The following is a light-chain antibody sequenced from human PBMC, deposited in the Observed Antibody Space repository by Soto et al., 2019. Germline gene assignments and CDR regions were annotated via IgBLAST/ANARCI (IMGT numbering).Light chain of an antibody. Sequence: QSALTQPASVSGSPGQSITISCTGTSSDVGGYNFVSWYQHHPGEAPKLIIYDVSNRPSGVSNRFSGSKSGNTASLTISGLQAEDEADYYCTSYTSSITYVFGTGTKLTVL. CDR1: SSDVGGYNF. V-gene: IGLV2-14*03. CDR2: DVS. CDR3: TSYTSSITYV. J-gene: IGLJ1*01.